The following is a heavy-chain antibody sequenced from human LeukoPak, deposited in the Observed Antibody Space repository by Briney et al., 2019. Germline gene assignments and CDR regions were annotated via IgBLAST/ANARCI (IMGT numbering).Heavy chain of an antibody. J-gene: IGHJ4*02. Sequence: GESLKVSCKASGYSFTNYWIGWVRQMPGKGLEWMGIIYPGDSDTRYSPSFQGQVTISADKSISTAYLQWSSLKASDTAMYYCARQHYGGKPDYDYWGQGTLVTVSS. V-gene: IGHV5-51*01. CDR1: GYSFTNYW. CDR3: ARQHYGGKPDYDY. D-gene: IGHD4-23*01. CDR2: IYPGDSDT.